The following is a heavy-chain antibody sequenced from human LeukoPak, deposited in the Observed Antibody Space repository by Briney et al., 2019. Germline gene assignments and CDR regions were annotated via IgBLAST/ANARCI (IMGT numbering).Heavy chain of an antibody. CDR1: GGSISSSSYY. D-gene: IGHD3-10*01. J-gene: IGHJ3*02. CDR2: IYSSGST. CDR3: ARVKQFGESQLLSKFSDAFDI. Sequence: SETLSLTCTVSGGSISSSSYYWGWIRRPPGKGLEWIGTIYSSGSTYYNPSLKSRVTTSVDTSKNQFSLKLSSVTAADTAVYYCARVKQFGESQLLSKFSDAFDIWGQGTMVTVSS. V-gene: IGHV4-39*07.